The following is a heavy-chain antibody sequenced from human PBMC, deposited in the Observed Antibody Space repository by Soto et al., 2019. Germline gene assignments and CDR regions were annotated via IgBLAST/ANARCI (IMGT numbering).Heavy chain of an antibody. D-gene: IGHD3-10*01. CDR1: GFTFSSYA. Sequence: SGGSLRLSCAASGFTFSSYAMSWIRQAPGKGLEWVSAISGSGGSTYYADSVKGRFTISRDNSKNTLYLQMNSLRAEDTAVYYCEKVRAVRGVQSFDYWGQGTLVTVSS. CDR2: ISGSGGST. V-gene: IGHV3-23*01. J-gene: IGHJ4*02. CDR3: EKVRAVRGVQSFDY.